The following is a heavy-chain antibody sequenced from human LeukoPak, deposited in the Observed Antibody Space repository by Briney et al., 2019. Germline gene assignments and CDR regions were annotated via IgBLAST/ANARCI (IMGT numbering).Heavy chain of an antibody. CDR3: ARHPLRYFDRATDY. CDR1: GGSISSSSYY. V-gene: IGHV4-39*01. Sequence: SETLSLTCTVSGGSISSSSYYWGWIRQPPGKGLEWIGSIYYSGSTYYNPSLKSRVTISVDTSKNQFSLKLSSVTAADTAVYYCARHPLRYFDRATDYWGQGTLVTVSS. J-gene: IGHJ4*02. CDR2: IYYSGST. D-gene: IGHD3-9*01.